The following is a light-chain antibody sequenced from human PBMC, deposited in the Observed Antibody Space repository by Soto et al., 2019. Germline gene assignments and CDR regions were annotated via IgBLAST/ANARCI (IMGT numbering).Light chain of an antibody. CDR1: KLGDKY. Sequence: SYELTQPPSVSVSPGQTASITCSGDKLGDKYACWYQQKPGQSPVLVIYQDSKRPSGIPERFSGSNSGNTATLTISGTQAMDGADYYCLVWDSSTVVFGGGTKLTLL. V-gene: IGLV3-1*01. CDR3: LVWDSSTVV. J-gene: IGLJ2*01. CDR2: QDS.